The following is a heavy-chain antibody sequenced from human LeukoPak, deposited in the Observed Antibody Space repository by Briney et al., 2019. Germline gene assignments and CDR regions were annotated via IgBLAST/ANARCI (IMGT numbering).Heavy chain of an antibody. CDR1: GGSISNNNW. CDR2: VLHSGNT. V-gene: IGHV4-4*02. J-gene: IGHJ4*02. Sequence: SETLSLTCAVSGGSISNNNWWSWVRQPPGEGLEWIGEVLHSGNTNYNPSLRSRITISVDKSKNQFSLELNSVTAADTAVYYCATYYDTGGYKFNYWGQGILVTVSS. CDR3: ATYYDTGGYKFNY. D-gene: IGHD3-22*01.